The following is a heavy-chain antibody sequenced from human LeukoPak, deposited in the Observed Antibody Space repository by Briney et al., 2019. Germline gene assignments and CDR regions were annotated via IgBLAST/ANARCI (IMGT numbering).Heavy chain of an antibody. CDR2: INPNSGGT. V-gene: IGHV1-2*02. J-gene: IGHJ4*02. CDR1: GYPFIASY. D-gene: IGHD4-17*01. CDR3: ARDNGDYWFDY. Sequence: ASVKVSCKASGYPFIASYLNWVRQAPGQGLEWMGWINPNSGGTYYAQKFQGRVTMTRDTSISTAYMELTRLRSDDTAVYYCARDNGDYWFDYWGQGTLVTVSS.